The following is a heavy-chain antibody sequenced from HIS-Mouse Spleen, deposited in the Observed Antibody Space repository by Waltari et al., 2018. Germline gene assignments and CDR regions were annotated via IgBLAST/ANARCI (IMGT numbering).Heavy chain of an antibody. J-gene: IGHJ4*02. CDR1: GYTFTSYD. D-gene: IGHD4-4*01. CDR3: ARGHDYSNYFDY. Sequence: QVQLVQSGAEVKKPGASVKVSCKASGYTFTSYDINWVRQATGQGLEWMGWMKPNRGNPGYAQKFQGRVTRTRNTSISTAYMELSSLRSEDTAVYYCARGHDYSNYFDYWGQGTLVTVSS. V-gene: IGHV1-8*01. CDR2: MKPNRGNP.